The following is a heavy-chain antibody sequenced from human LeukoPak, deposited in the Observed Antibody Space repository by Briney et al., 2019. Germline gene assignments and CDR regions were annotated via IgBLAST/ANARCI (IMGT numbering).Heavy chain of an antibody. CDR3: ARVPGYSSGWYEVINREPYNYYMDV. J-gene: IGHJ6*03. V-gene: IGHV4-4*07. Sequence: PSETLSLTCTVSGGSISSYYWSWIRQPAGKGLEWIGRIYTSGSTNYNPSLKSRVTMSVDTSKNQFSLKLSSVTAADTAVYYCARVPGYSSGWYEVINREPYNYYMDVWGKGTTVTVSS. D-gene: IGHD6-19*01. CDR2: IYTSGST. CDR1: GGSISSYY.